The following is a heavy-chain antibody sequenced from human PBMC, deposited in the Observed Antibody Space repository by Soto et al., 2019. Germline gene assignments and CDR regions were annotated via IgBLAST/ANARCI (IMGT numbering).Heavy chain of an antibody. CDR1: GGSISSYY. Sequence: SETLSLTCTVSGGSISSYYWSWIRQPPGKGLEWIGYIYYSGSTNYNPSLKSRVIISVDTSKNQFSLKLSSVTAADTAVYYCARDVTMVRGVITKYGFDPWGQGTLVTVSS. J-gene: IGHJ5*02. CDR3: ARDVTMVRGVITKYGFDP. CDR2: IYYSGST. D-gene: IGHD3-10*01. V-gene: IGHV4-59*12.